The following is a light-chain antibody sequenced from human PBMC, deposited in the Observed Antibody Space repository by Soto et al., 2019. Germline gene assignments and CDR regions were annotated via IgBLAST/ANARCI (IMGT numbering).Light chain of an antibody. J-gene: IGKJ1*01. Sequence: EIVLTQSPATLSLSPGERATLSCRASQSVGSDLAWYQQKPGQAPRLLMYEASTRATGIPDRFSGSGSGTDFTLTISRLEPEDFAVYYCQQYGSSGTFGQGTKVDIK. CDR3: QQYGSSGT. CDR2: EAS. V-gene: IGKV3-20*01. CDR1: QSVGSD.